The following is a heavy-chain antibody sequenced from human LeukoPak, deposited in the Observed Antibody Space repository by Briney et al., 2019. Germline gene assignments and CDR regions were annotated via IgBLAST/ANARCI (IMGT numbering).Heavy chain of an antibody. CDR2: ISDSGGT. Sequence: GGSLRLSCAASGFTFSNYDMSWVRQAPGKGLEWVSAISDSGGTYYADSVKGRFTISKDNSKNTLYLQMNNLRAEDTAVYYCAKRVPYGSSSVYFDFWGQGTLVTVSS. D-gene: IGHD6-6*01. CDR3: AKRVPYGSSSVYFDF. J-gene: IGHJ4*02. V-gene: IGHV3-23*01. CDR1: GFTFSNYD.